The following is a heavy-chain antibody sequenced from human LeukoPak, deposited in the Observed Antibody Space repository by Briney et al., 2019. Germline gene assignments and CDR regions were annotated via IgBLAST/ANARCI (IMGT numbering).Heavy chain of an antibody. CDR1: GFTFRSYG. CDR2: IWYDGSKK. CDR3: ARDRGDYSDYSDFFDA. J-gene: IGHJ4*02. D-gene: IGHD4-11*01. Sequence: GGSLRLSCATSGFTFRSYGFHWVRQAPVRGLEWVAVIWYDGSKKYYADSVKGRFSISRDDSKNTVYLQMDGLGAEDTAMYYCARDRGDYSDYSDFFDAWGQGTLVTVSS. V-gene: IGHV3-33*01.